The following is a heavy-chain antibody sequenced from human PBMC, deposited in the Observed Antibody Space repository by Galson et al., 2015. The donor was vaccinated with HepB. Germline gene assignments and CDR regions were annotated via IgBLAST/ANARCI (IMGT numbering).Heavy chain of an antibody. D-gene: IGHD1-26*01. Sequence: SVKVSCKASGYTFTDYDINWVRQAPGRGLEYMGWMNPNSGNTGYAQRFQGRVAMTRDTSRSTFYMQLSSLTSDDTAVYYCARWERSGSLLSYFDYWGQGTLVTVSS. J-gene: IGHJ4*02. CDR3: ARWERSGSLLSYFDY. V-gene: IGHV1-8*01. CDR1: GYTFTDYD. CDR2: MNPNSGNT.